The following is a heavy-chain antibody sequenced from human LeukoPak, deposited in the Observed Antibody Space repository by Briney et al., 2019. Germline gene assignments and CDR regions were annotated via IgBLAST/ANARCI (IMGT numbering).Heavy chain of an antibody. CDR3: ARDGSPRGYNFYYMDV. V-gene: IGHV3-53*01. CDR2: IYSSGST. Sequence: PGGSLRLSCAASGFTVSSTYMNWVRQAPGKGLEWVSIIYSSGSTYYADSVKGRFTISRDNSKNTLYLQMNSLTAEDTAVYYCARDGSPRGYNFYYMDVWGKGTTVTVSS. D-gene: IGHD3-10*01. CDR1: GFTVSSTY. J-gene: IGHJ6*03.